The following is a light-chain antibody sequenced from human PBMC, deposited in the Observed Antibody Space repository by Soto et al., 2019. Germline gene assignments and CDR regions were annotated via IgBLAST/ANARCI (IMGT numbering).Light chain of an antibody. CDR2: AAS. V-gene: IGKV1-39*01. Sequence: DIQMTQSPSSLSASVGDRVTITCRASQSISSYLNWYQQKPGKAPKLLIYAASSLQSGVPSRFSGSGFGSNFTLTTSSLQPEDFATYSCQESYSTRLTFGGGTKVEIK. J-gene: IGKJ4*01. CDR1: QSISSY. CDR3: QESYSTRLT.